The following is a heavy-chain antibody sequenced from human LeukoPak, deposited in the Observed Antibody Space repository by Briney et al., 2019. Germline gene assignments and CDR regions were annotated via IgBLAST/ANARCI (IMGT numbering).Heavy chain of an antibody. J-gene: IGHJ3*02. CDR2: ISGSGGST. CDR1: GFTVSSNS. V-gene: IGHV3-23*01. D-gene: IGHD3-10*01. Sequence: GGSLRLSCTVSGFTVSSNSMSWVRQAPGKGLEWVSNISGSGGSTYYADSLKGRFTISRDNSKNTLYLQMNSLRAEDTAVYYCAKDRVYHYYGSGSPDAFDIWGQGTMVTVSS. CDR3: AKDRVYHYYGSGSPDAFDI.